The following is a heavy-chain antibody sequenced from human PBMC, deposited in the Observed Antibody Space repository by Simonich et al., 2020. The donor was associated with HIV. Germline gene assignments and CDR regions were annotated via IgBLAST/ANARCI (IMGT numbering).Heavy chain of an antibody. Sequence: QVQLQQWGAGLLKPSETLSLTCAVYGGSFSGYYWSWLRQPPGKGLGWIGEINHSGGTNYNPSLKSRVTISVDTSKNQFSLKLSAVTAADTAVYYCARERAAVVRRVGAFDIWGQGTMVTVSS. CDR3: ARERAAVVRRVGAFDI. CDR1: GGSFSGYY. CDR2: INHSGGT. J-gene: IGHJ3*02. V-gene: IGHV4-34*01. D-gene: IGHD6-19*01.